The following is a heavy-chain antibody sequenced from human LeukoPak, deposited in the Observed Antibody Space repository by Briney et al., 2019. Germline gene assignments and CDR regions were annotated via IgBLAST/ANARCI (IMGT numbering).Heavy chain of an antibody. CDR3: ARDRSAAAGYYFDY. D-gene: IGHD6-13*01. CDR2: IIPIFGTA. CDR1: GGTFSSYA. Sequence: SVKVSCKASGGTFSSYAISWVRQAPGQGLEWMGGIIPIFGTANYAQKFQGRDTITTDESTSTAYMELSSLRSEDTAVYYCARDRSAAAGYYFDYWGQGTLVTVSS. V-gene: IGHV1-69*05. J-gene: IGHJ4*02.